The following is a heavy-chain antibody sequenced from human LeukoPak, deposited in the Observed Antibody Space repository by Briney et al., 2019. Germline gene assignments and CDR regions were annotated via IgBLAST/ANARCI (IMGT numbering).Heavy chain of an antibody. J-gene: IGHJ4*02. CDR2: IYPGDSDT. D-gene: IGHD3-22*01. Sequence: GESMKISCKGSGYSFTSYWIGWVRQMPGKGLEWMGIIYPGDSDTRYSPSSQGQVTISADKSISTAYLQWSSLKASDTAMYYCARQQYYYDSSGYYSYFDYWGQGTLVTVSS. V-gene: IGHV5-51*01. CDR1: GYSFTSYW. CDR3: ARQQYYYDSSGYYSYFDY.